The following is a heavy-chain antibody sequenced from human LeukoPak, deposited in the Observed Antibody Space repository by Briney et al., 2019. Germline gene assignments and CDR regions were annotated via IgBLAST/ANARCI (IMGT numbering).Heavy chain of an antibody. D-gene: IGHD3-22*01. CDR1: GFTFSSYA. CDR2: IGGSGGTSGDST. J-gene: IGHJ4*02. CDR3: VKGSYYESSGHYYFDY. Sequence: GGSLRLSCAASGFTFSSYAMSWVRQAPGKGLEWVSVSVIGGSGGTSGDSTYYADSVKGRFTISRDNSKNTLYLQMNSLRAEDTAVNYRVKGSYYESSGHYYFDYWGQGTLVTVSS. V-gene: IGHV3-23*01.